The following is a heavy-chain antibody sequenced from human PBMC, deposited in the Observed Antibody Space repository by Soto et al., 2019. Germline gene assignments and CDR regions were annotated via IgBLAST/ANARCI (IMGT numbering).Heavy chain of an antibody. Sequence: TLSLTCAISGGSLSSNSASLNWIRQSPSRGLEWLGRTYYRSKWYNDYAVSVKSRITINPDTSKNQFSLQLNSVTPEDTAVYYCAKSGITGTTFAFDIWGQGTMVTVSS. D-gene: IGHD1-7*01. CDR3: AKSGITGTTFAFDI. CDR2: TYYRSKWYN. CDR1: GGSLSSNSAS. V-gene: IGHV6-1*01. J-gene: IGHJ3*02.